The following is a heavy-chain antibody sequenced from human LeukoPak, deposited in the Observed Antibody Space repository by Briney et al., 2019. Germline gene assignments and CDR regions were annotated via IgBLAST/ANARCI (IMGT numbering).Heavy chain of an antibody. V-gene: IGHV4-39*07. J-gene: IGHJ4*02. D-gene: IGHD2-15*01. CDR2: IYHSGST. CDR1: GGSISSSSYY. CDR3: ARDRSYCSGGSCSYYFDY. Sequence: SETLSLTCTVSGGSISSSSYYWGWIRQPPGKGLEWIGSIYHSGSTYYNPSLKSRVTISVDTSKNQFSLKLSSVTAADTAVYYCARDRSYCSGGSCSYYFDYWGQGTLVTVSS.